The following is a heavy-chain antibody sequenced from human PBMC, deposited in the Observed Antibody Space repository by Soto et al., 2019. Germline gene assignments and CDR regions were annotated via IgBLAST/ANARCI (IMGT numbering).Heavy chain of an antibody. CDR1: GYTFTGYY. Sequence: ASVKVSCKASGYTFTGYYMHWVRQAPGQGLEWMGWINPNSGGTNYAQKFQGRVTMTRDTSISTAYMELSRLRSDDTAVYYCAKGGGIAARPVLNTMVRGALGYYGMDVWGQGTTVTVSS. J-gene: IGHJ6*02. CDR2: INPNSGGT. V-gene: IGHV1-2*02. D-gene: IGHD3-10*01. CDR3: AKGGGIAARPVLNTMVRGALGYYGMDV.